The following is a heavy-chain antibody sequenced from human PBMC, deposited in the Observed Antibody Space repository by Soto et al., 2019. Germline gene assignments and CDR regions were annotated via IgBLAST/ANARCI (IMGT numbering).Heavy chain of an antibody. Sequence: QVQLVESGGGVVQPGRSLRLSCAASGFTFSDYAIHWVRQAPGKGLEWVAVISYDGSNKYYADSVKGRFTISRDKSKNTLYLQMNSPRAEDTAVYHCARDHDTSGYYSPPFDYWGQGTLVTVSS. V-gene: IGHV3-30-3*01. CDR3: ARDHDTSGYYSPPFDY. CDR1: GFTFSDYA. CDR2: ISYDGSNK. D-gene: IGHD3-22*01. J-gene: IGHJ4*02.